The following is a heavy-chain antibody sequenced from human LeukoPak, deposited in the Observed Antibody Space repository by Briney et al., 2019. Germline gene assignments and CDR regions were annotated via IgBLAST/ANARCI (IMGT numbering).Heavy chain of an antibody. V-gene: IGHV3-23*01. J-gene: IGHJ4*02. Sequence: PGGSLRLSCSASGFTFINYAMSWVRQAPGKGLEWVSAISTSGGNTYYTDSVKGRFTISGDNSKNTLYLQMNSLRAEDTAVYYCAKMEAYYDSSGYYCFDYWGQGTLVTVSS. D-gene: IGHD3-22*01. CDR1: GFTFINYA. CDR3: AKMEAYYDSSGYYCFDY. CDR2: ISTSGGNT.